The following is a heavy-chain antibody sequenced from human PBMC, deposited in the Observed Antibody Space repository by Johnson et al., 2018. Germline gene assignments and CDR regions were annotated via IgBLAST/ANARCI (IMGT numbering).Heavy chain of an antibody. D-gene: IGHD3-22*01. CDR1: GFIFDDYG. CDR2: MNWNGAGT. CDR3: ARAVYFYDNSGYYFWYFDY. Sequence: EVQLVESGGGVVRPGGSLRLSCAASGFIFDDYGMSWVRQVPGKGLEWVSGMNWNGAGTGYADSVKGRFTISRDNAKNSLYLQMNSLRAEDTALYHCARAVYFYDNSGYYFWYFDYWGQGTLVTVSS. J-gene: IGHJ4*02. V-gene: IGHV3-20*01.